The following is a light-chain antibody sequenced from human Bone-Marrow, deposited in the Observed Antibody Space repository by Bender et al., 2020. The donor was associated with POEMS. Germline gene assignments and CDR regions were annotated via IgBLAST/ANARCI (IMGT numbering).Light chain of an antibody. J-gene: IGLJ1*01. Sequence: QSALTQPASVSGSPGQSVTISCTGTNSDIGGNNYVSWYRQHPGKAPKLLIYDVSNRPSGVSNRFSGSKSGNTASLTVSGLQAEDEADYFCCSYADSSTLVLGTGTKVTVL. CDR2: DVS. CDR1: NSDIGGNNY. V-gene: IGLV2-14*01. CDR3: CSYADSSTLV.